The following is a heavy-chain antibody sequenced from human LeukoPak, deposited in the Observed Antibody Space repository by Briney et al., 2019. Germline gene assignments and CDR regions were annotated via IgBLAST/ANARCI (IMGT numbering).Heavy chain of an antibody. V-gene: IGHV3-74*01. CDR3: ARGYDF. CDR1: GFTFSSYA. CDR2: INSDGSSI. J-gene: IGHJ4*02. Sequence: GGSLRLSCAASGFTFSSYAMSWVRQAPGKGLVWVSRINSDGSSINYADSVKGRFTISRDNAKNTVYLQMNSLRVEDTAVYYCARGYDFWGQGTLVTVSS. D-gene: IGHD5-18*01.